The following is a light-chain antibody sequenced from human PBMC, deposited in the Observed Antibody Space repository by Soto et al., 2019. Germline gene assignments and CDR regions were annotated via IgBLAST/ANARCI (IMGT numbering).Light chain of an antibody. J-gene: IGKJ1*01. CDR3: QQYNTWHPKMA. Sequence: VVTQSTATLSVFPGETATLSCRASQSVSSDFAWYQQRPGQAPRLLIYGASTRATGIPARFRGSGSGTEFRLTISSLQSEDFATYYCQQYNTWHPKMAFGRGTKVEIK. V-gene: IGKV3-15*01. CDR1: QSVSSD. CDR2: GAS.